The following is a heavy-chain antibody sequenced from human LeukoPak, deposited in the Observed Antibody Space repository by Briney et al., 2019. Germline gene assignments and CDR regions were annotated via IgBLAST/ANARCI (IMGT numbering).Heavy chain of an antibody. J-gene: IGHJ6*02. CDR1: GFTLSSYG. Sequence: GRSLRLSCAASGFTLSSYGMHWVRQAPGKGLEWVAVISYDGSNKYYADSVKGRFTISRDNSKNTLYLQMNSLRAEDTAVYYCAKTTVTTQDKDYYGMDVWGQGTTVTVSS. CDR2: ISYDGSNK. V-gene: IGHV3-30*18. D-gene: IGHD4-11*01. CDR3: AKTTVTTQDKDYYGMDV.